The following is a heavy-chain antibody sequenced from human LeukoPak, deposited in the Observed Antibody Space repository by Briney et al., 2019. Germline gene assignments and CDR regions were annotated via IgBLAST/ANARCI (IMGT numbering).Heavy chain of an antibody. Sequence: SETLFLTCTVSGDSMNPYYGSWIRQPAGKGLEWIGHIYTTGTTRYEPTLNSRVSMSVDTSKSQFSLRLNSVTAADTAVYYCARGLLDARGWYHHDYWGQGTLVTVSS. J-gene: IGHJ4*02. D-gene: IGHD6-19*01. V-gene: IGHV4-4*07. CDR2: IYTTGTT. CDR1: GDSMNPYY. CDR3: ARGLLDARGWYHHDY.